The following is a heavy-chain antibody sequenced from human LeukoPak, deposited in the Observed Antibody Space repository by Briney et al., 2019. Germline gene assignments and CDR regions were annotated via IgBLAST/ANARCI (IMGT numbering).Heavy chain of an antibody. CDR3: AREVHYYDSSGRYYYGMDV. D-gene: IGHD3-22*01. J-gene: IGHJ6*02. CDR1: GFSFSTYD. Sequence: TGGSLRLSCAASGFSFSTYDMHWVRQAPGEGLVWVSRIKSDGSDTSYADSVKGRFTISRDNAKNTLYLQMNSLRAEDTAVYYCAREVHYYDSSGRYYYGMDVWGQGTTVTVSS. V-gene: IGHV3-74*01. CDR2: IKSDGSDT.